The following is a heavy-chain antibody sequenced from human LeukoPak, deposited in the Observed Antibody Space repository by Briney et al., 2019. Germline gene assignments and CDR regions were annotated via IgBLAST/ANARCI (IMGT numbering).Heavy chain of an antibody. J-gene: IGHJ4*02. D-gene: IGHD6-19*01. V-gene: IGHV1-46*01. CDR1: GFTFSSYS. CDR2: INHSGGSA. CDR3: ARDEPLSWGIAVSGTGTIDY. Sequence: GGSLRLSCAASGFTFSSYSMHWVRQAPGQGLEWMGIINHSGGSASYAQKFQGRVTMTRDTSTSTVYMELSSLRSEDTAVYYCARDEPLSWGIAVSGTGTIDYWGQGTLVTVSS.